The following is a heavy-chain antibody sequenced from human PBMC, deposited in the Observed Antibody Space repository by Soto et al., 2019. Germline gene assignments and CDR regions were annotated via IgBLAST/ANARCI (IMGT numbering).Heavy chain of an antibody. V-gene: IGHV3-48*03. D-gene: IGHD3-22*01. CDR3: VRGYRYNTSGYYSDFDF. J-gene: IGHJ4*02. CDR1: GFIFSDYE. Sequence: SGGSLRLSCIPSGFIFSDYEMNWVRQAPGKGLEWVSYISSNGETAYYADSVKGRFTISRDNAKYSLHLQMNSLRAEDTAVYYCVRGYRYNTSGYYSDFDFWGQGALVTVSS. CDR2: ISSNGETA.